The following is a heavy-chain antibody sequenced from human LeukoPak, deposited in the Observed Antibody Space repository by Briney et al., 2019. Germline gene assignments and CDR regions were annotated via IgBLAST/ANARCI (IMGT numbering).Heavy chain of an antibody. J-gene: IGHJ4*02. CDR1: GFTFSTYW. CDR3: ARGGLYHYSGTSGDY. Sequence: TGGSPRLSCAASGFTFSTYWMTWVRQAPGKGLEWVANINQGGSETYYVDSVKGRFTISRDNAKNSLYLQMNSLRAEDTAVYYCARGGLYHYSGTSGDYWGQGTLVTVSS. V-gene: IGHV3-7*01. D-gene: IGHD1-26*01. CDR2: INQGGSET.